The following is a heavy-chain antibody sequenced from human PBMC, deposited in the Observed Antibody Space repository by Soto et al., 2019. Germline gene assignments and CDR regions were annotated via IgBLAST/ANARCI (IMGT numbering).Heavy chain of an antibody. CDR2: IYYSGST. CDR3: ARDREGSSCYDY. J-gene: IGHJ4*02. D-gene: IGHD2-15*01. Sequence: SETLSLTCTVSGGSISSYYWSWIRQPPGKGLEWIGYIYYSGSTNYNPSLKSRVTISVDTSKNQFSLKLSSVTAADTAVYYCARDREGSSCYDYWGQGTLVTVSS. CDR1: GGSISSYY. V-gene: IGHV4-59*01.